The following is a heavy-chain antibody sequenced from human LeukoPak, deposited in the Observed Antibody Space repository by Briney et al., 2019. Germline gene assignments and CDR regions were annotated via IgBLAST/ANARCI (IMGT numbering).Heavy chain of an antibody. Sequence: SETLSLTCTVSGGSVSSGSYYWSWIRQPPGKGLEWIGEINHSGSTNYNPSLKSRVTISVDTSKNQFSLKLSSVTAADTAVYYCARGHRDFWSGYSNWFDPWGKGTLVTVSS. J-gene: IGHJ5*02. CDR3: ARGHRDFWSGYSNWFDP. CDR1: GGSVSSGSYY. V-gene: IGHV4-61*01. CDR2: INHSGST. D-gene: IGHD3-3*01.